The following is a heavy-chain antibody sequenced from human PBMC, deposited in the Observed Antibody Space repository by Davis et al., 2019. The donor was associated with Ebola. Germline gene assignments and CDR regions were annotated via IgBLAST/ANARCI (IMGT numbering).Heavy chain of an antibody. CDR3: ARILGGYDCSGGSCYLYYYYYGMDV. CDR1: GFSLSNTRMG. J-gene: IGHJ6*02. Sequence: SGPTLVKPTETLTLTCTVSGFSLSNTRMGVSWIRQPPGKALEWLAHIFSNDEKFYSTSLKSRLTISKDTSKSQVVLTMTNMDPVDTATYYCARILGGYDCSGGSCYLYYYYYGMDVWGQGTTVTVSS. CDR2: IFSNDEK. V-gene: IGHV2-26*01. D-gene: IGHD2-15*01.